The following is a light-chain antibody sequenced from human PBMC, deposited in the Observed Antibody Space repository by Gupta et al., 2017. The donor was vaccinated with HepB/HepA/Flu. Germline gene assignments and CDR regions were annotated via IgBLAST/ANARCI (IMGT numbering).Light chain of an antibody. CDR2: GAS. J-gene: IGKJ3*01. CDR3: QQYNKWPPRVT. CDR1: QRVRTH. Sequence: DIVLTQPPATMFVSPGEGATLSCRASQRVRTHLAWYQQKPAQAPRLLIYGASTRATGIPARFSGRGSETEFTLTSSSLQSEDFAVYYCQQYNKWPPRVTFGPGTKVDFK. V-gene: IGKV3-15*01.